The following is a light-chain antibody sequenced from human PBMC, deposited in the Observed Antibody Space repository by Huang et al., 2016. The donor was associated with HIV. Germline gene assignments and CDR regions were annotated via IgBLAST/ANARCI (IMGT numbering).Light chain of an antibody. J-gene: IGKJ4*01. CDR2: GAS. CDR3: QQLNSYPLT. Sequence: IQLTQSPSSLSASIGDRVTITCRASQDISDYLAWYQQKPGKAPKVLIFGASTLQSGVPSGFSGSGSGTDFTLTINSLQPEDFATYYYQQLNSYPLTFGAGTKVEIK. V-gene: IGKV1-9*01. CDR1: QDISDY.